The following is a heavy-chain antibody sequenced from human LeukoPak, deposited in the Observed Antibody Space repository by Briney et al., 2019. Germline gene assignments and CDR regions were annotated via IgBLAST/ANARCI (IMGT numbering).Heavy chain of an antibody. CDR3: ARGGSTVTWELWLDGMDV. Sequence: SETLSLTCAVYGGSFSGYYWSWIRQPPGKGLEWIGEINHSGSTNYNPSLKSRVTISVDTSKNRFSLKLSSVTAADTAVYYCARGGSTVTWELWLDGMDVWGQGTTVTVSS. V-gene: IGHV4-34*01. CDR1: GGSFSGYY. J-gene: IGHJ6*02. CDR2: INHSGST. D-gene: IGHD4-17*01.